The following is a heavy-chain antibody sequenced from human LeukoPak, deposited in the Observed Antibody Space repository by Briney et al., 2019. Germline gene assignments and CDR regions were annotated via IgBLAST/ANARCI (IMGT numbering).Heavy chain of an antibody. V-gene: IGHV3-23*01. CDR3: AKLRDTTGYSPVDY. CDR1: GFTFSSYG. D-gene: IGHD3-22*01. Sequence: GGSLRLSCAVSGFTFSSYGMSWARQAPGKGLEWVSGISGSGGNTYYADSVKGRFTISRDSSRNTLYLQMNSLRAEDTALYYCAKLRDTTGYSPVDYWGQGTLVTVSS. J-gene: IGHJ4*02. CDR2: ISGSGGNT.